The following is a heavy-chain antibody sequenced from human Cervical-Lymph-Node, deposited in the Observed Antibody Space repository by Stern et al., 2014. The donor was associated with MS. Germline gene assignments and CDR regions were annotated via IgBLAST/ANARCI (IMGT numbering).Heavy chain of an antibody. CDR3: ARAGRYYYDSSGYNNWFDP. CDR1: GGSISSGGYY. Sequence: VQLVESGPGLVKPSQTLSLTCTVSGGSISSGGYYWSWIRQHPGKGLEXIGYIYYSGSTYYNPSLKSLVTISVDTSKNQFSLKLSSVTAADTAVYYCARAGRYYYDSSGYNNWFDPWGQGTLVTVSS. V-gene: IGHV4-31*01. D-gene: IGHD3-22*01. J-gene: IGHJ5*02. CDR2: IYYSGST.